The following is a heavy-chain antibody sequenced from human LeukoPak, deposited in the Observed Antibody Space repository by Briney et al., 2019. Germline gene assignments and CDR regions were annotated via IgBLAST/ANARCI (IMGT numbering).Heavy chain of an antibody. J-gene: IGHJ4*02. CDR3: AKDFEEAAATGTFAY. Sequence: GGSLRLSCAASGFTSSSYGMHWVRQAPGKGLEWVAFIRYDGSNKYYADSVKGRFTISRDNSKNTLYLQMNSLRAEDTAVYYCAKDFEEAAATGTFAYWGQGTLVTVSS. CDR1: GFTSSSYG. D-gene: IGHD6-13*01. V-gene: IGHV3-30*02. CDR2: IRYDGSNK.